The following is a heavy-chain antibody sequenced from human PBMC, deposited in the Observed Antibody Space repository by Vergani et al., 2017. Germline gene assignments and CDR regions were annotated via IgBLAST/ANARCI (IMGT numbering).Heavy chain of an antibody. CDR1: GGSFSGYY. Sequence: QVQLQQWGAGLLKPSETLSLTCAVYGGSFSGYYWSWFRQPPGKGLGWIGEINHSGSTNYNPSLKSRVTISVDTSKNQFSLKLSSVTAADTAVYYCARVYLGDFWSGYKTSHFDYWSQGTLVTVSS. V-gene: IGHV4-34*01. CDR2: INHSGST. CDR3: ARVYLGDFWSGYKTSHFDY. J-gene: IGHJ4*02. D-gene: IGHD3-3*01.